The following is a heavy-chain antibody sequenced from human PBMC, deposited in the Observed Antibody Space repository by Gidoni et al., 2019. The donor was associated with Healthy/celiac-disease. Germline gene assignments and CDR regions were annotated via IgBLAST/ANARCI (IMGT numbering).Heavy chain of an antibody. V-gene: IGHV1-3*01. CDR1: GYTFTSYA. D-gene: IGHD2-15*01. Sequence: QVQLVQSGAEVKKPGASVKVSCKASGYTFTSYAMHWVRQAPGQRLEWMGWINAGNGNTKYSQKFQGRVTITRDTSASTAYMGLSSLRSEDTAVYYCARGGVVVVVAANDYWGQGTLVTVSS. CDR3: ARGGVVVVVAANDY. CDR2: INAGNGNT. J-gene: IGHJ4*02.